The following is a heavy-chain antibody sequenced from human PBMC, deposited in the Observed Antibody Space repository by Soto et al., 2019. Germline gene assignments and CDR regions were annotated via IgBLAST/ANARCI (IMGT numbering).Heavy chain of an antibody. V-gene: IGHV1-2*04. D-gene: IGHD6-19*01. Sequence: GASVKVSCKASGYTFTGYYIHWVRQAPGQGLEWMGWINPNSGGTNYAQKFQGWVTMTRDTSISTAYMELSRLKSDDTAVYYCATGHSIGWLTLPHWGQGTLVTVSS. J-gene: IGHJ4*02. CDR1: GYTFTGYY. CDR3: ATGHSIGWLTLPH. CDR2: INPNSGGT.